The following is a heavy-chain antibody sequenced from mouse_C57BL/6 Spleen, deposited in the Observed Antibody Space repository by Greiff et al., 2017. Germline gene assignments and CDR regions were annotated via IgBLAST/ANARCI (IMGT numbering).Heavy chain of an antibody. D-gene: IGHD1-1*01. CDR2: IDPSNSEP. CDR1: GYTFTSYW. CDR3: ARRREYYYGSSYVYAMDY. Sequence: QVQLQQPGAELVRPGSSVKLSCKASGYTFTSYWMHWVKQRPLQGLEWIGNIDPSNSEPHYNQKFKDKATLTVDKSSSTAYMQLSSLTSEDSAVYYCARRREYYYGSSYVYAMDYWGQGTSVTVSS. V-gene: IGHV1-52*01. J-gene: IGHJ4*01.